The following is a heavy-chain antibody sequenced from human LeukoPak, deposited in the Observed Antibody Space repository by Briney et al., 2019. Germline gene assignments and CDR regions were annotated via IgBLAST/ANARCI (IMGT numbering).Heavy chain of an antibody. CDR1: GGSISSGDNY. CDR2: MYYSGST. Sequence: SETLTLTCTVSGGSISSGDNYWSWIRQPPGKGLEGIAYMYYSGSTYYDPSLKSRVTMSADTYKNQLSLKLSSVTAADTAVYYCARPYYYDSRIDPWGQGILVTVSS. J-gene: IGHJ5*02. V-gene: IGHV4-30-4*01. CDR3: ARPYYYDSRIDP. D-gene: IGHD3-22*01.